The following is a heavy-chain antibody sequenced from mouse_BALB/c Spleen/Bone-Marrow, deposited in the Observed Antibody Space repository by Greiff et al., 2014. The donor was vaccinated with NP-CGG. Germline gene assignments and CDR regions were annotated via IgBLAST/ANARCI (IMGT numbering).Heavy chain of an antibody. V-gene: IGHV3-5*02. Sequence: DVHLVESGPGLVKPSQTVSLTCTVTGISITTGNYRWSWIRQFPGNKLEWIGYIYYSGTITYNPSLTSRTTITRDTSKNQFFLEMNSLTAEDTATYYCALGSWFAYWGQGTLVTVSA. CDR3: ALGSWFAY. CDR2: IYYSGTI. CDR1: GISITTGNYR. J-gene: IGHJ3*01.